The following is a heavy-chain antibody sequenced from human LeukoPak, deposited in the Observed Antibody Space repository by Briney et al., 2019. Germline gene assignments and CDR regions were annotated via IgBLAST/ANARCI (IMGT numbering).Heavy chain of an antibody. CDR2: ISASGSNI. CDR1: GFPFSSYS. CDR3: VRVKGTYFDF. D-gene: IGHD1-1*01. J-gene: IGHJ4*02. V-gene: IGHV3-48*01. Sequence: GGSLRLSCAASGFPFSSYSMNWVRQAPGKGLEWVLYISASGSNIYYLDSVKGRFTVSRDNAMNSLFLQMDRPRAEDTAVYYCVRVKGTYFDFWGQGTLVTVSS.